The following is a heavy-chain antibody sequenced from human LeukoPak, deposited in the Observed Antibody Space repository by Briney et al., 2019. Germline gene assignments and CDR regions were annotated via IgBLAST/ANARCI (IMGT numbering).Heavy chain of an antibody. CDR1: GGSFSGYY. CDR3: PSVGTITFDP. J-gene: IGHJ5*02. CDR2: INHSGST. Sequence: SETLSLTCAVYGGSFSGYYWSWIRQPPGKGLEWIGEINHSGSTNYNPSLKSRVTISVHTSKNQYSLRLSYVTAADTPVYSCPSVGTITFDPWGHGTLVPLSS. D-gene: IGHD3-10*01. V-gene: IGHV4-34*01.